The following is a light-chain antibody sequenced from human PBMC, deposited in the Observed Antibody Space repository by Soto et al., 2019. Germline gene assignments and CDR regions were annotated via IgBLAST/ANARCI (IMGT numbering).Light chain of an antibody. CDR1: SSDIGAYTF. CDR3: ISYTTSTTYV. V-gene: IGLV2-14*01. J-gene: IGLJ1*01. Sequence: QSVLTQPASVSGSPGQSITISCSGTSSDIGAYTFVSWYQQHPGKAPKLMIYEVSNRPSGVSDRFSGSKSGNTASLAISGLQTEDEADYYCISYTTSTTYVFGTGTKLTVL. CDR2: EVS.